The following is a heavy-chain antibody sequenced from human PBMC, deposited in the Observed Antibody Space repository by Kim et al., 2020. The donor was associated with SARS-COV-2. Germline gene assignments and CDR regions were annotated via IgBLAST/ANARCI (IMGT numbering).Heavy chain of an antibody. V-gene: IGHV1-8*01. CDR1: GYTFSNYD. CDR3: ATGPSGWYDY. Sequence: ASVKVSCRASGYTFSNYDINWVRQATGQGLEWMGWVNPNSGNTGYAEKFQVRVMMTRNTAISAAYMELSNLRSEDTAVYYCATGPSGWYDYWGQGTLVTVSS. CDR2: VNPNSGNT. J-gene: IGHJ4*02. D-gene: IGHD6-19*01.